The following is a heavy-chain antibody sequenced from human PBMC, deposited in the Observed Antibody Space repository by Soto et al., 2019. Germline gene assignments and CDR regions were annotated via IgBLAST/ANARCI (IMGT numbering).Heavy chain of an antibody. J-gene: IGHJ5*02. CDR1: GDSVTSSNW. Sequence: SETLSLTCEVSGDSVTSSNWYIWVRQPPGKRPEWIGEIYHTGSTNYNPSLKGRVTVSLDKSKNQFSLNLSSVTVADTAVYYCARDRFFDPWGQGTLVTVSS. CDR3: ARDRFFDP. CDR2: IYHTGST. V-gene: IGHV4-4*02. D-gene: IGHD3-3*01.